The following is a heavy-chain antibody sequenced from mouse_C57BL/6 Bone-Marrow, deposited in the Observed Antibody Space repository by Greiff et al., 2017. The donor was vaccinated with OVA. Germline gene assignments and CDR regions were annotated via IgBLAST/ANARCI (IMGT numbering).Heavy chain of an antibody. CDR2: ISDGGSYT. CDR3: ARYGSSSWFAY. V-gene: IGHV5-4*03. J-gene: IGHJ3*01. Sequence: EVKLLESGGGLVKPGGSLKLSCAASGFTFSSYAMSWVRQTPEKRLEWVATISDGGSYTYYPDNVKGRFTISSDNAKNNLYLQLSHLKSEDTAMYYCARYGSSSWFAYWGQGTLVTVSA. CDR1: GFTFSSYA. D-gene: IGHD1-1*01.